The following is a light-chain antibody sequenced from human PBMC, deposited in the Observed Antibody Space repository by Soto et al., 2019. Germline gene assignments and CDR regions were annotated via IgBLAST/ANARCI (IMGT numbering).Light chain of an antibody. CDR2: YDD. CDR1: SSNIENNA. V-gene: IGLV1-36*01. CDR3: AVWDDSLNGVV. J-gene: IGLJ2*01. Sequence: QLVLTQPPSVSEAPRQRVTISCSGSSSNIENNAVNWYQQLPGKAPKLLIYYDDLLPSGVSDRFSGSKSGTSASLAISGLQSEDEADYYCAVWDDSLNGVVFGGGTKLTVL.